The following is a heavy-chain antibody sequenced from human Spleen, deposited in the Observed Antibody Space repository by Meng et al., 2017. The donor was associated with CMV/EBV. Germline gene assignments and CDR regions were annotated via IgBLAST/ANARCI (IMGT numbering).Heavy chain of an antibody. V-gene: IGHV4-34*01. D-gene: IGHD3-9*01. CDR2: INHSGNT. CDR1: GGSFSTNY. J-gene: IGHJ6*02. Sequence: GSLRLSCAVSGGSFSTNYWSWIRQAPGKGLEWIGEINHSGNTNYNPSLKSRVTISVDTSKKQFSLKVTSVTAADTAVYYCASLALTGYYNYYYGMDVWGQGTTVTVSS. CDR3: ASLALTGYYNYYYGMDV.